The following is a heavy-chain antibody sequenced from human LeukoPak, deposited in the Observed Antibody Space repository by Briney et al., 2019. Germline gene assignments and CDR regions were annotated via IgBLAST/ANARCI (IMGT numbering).Heavy chain of an antibody. V-gene: IGHV3-30*02. D-gene: IGHD3-9*01. Sequence: GGSLRLSCAASGFTFSSYGMHWVRQAPGKGLEWVAFILYDGSNKYYADSVKGRFTISRDNSKNTLYLQMNSLRAEETAVYYCAKDSGIRYFDWFTYWGQGTLVTVSS. CDR1: GFTFSSYG. CDR2: ILYDGSNK. CDR3: AKDSGIRYFDWFTY. J-gene: IGHJ4*02.